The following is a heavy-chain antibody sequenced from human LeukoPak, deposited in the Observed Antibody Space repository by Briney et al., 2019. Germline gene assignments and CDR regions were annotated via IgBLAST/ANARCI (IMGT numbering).Heavy chain of an antibody. J-gene: IGHJ4*02. D-gene: IGHD4/OR15-4a*01. CDR2: IFTSGST. CDR3: AGYDYGDPFNY. CDR1: GGSISSYY. V-gene: IGHV4-4*07. Sequence: SETLSLTCTVSGGSISSYYWSWLRQPAGKGLEWIGRIFTSGSTNYNPSLKSRVSMSVDTSKNQFSLKLSSVTAADTAVYYCAGYDYGDPFNYWGLGTLVTVSS.